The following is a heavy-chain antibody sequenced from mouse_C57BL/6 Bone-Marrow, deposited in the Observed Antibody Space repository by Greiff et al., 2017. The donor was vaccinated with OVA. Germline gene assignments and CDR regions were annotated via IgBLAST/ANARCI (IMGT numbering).Heavy chain of an antibody. CDR2: ILPGSGGT. CDR3: AREAYSNPYRYFDV. CDR1: GYTFTGYW. V-gene: IGHV1-9*01. D-gene: IGHD2-5*01. J-gene: IGHJ1*03. Sequence: QVQLQQSGAELMKPGASVKLSCKATGYTFTGYWIEWVKQRPGHGLEWIGEILPGSGGTNYNEKFKGKATFTADTSSNTAYMQLSSLTTADSAIYYCAREAYSNPYRYFDVWGTGTTVTVSS.